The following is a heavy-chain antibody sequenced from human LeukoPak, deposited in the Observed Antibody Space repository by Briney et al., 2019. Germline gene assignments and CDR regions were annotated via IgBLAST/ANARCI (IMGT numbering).Heavy chain of an antibody. CDR1: GVSIGTYY. CDR2: IYKNGST. D-gene: IGHD1-1*01. Sequence: SETLSLTCSVSGVSIGTYYWSWIRKPPGKGLEWLGYIYKNGSTNYNPSLESRATISVDTSKNQFSLRLSSLTAADTAAYYCARDYTTPVRGSFDIWGRGTLVTVSS. J-gene: IGHJ3*02. V-gene: IGHV4-59*01. CDR3: ARDYTTPVRGSFDI.